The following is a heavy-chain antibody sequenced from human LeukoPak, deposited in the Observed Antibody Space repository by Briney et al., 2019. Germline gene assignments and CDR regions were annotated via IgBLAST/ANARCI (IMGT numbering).Heavy chain of an antibody. Sequence: PGGSPRLSCAASGFTFSSYAMSWVRQAPGKGLEWVSAISDGGGSTYYADSVKGRFTISRDNSKNTLYLQMNSLRAEDTAVYYCAKAAVPVVTASGSWFDPWGQGTLVTVSS. CDR2: ISDGGGST. J-gene: IGHJ5*02. CDR3: AKAAVPVVTASGSWFDP. D-gene: IGHD2-21*02. CDR1: GFTFSSYA. V-gene: IGHV3-23*01.